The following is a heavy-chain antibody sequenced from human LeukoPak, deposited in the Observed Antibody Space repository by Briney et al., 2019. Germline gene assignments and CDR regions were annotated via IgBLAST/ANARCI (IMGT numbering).Heavy chain of an antibody. CDR2: INPNSGVT. J-gene: IGHJ4*02. CDR1: GSTFTAYN. Sequence: ASVKLSCNTSGSTFTAYNIHWVRQAPGQGLEWMGWINPNSGVTNYAQMFQGRVTVTRDTSISTVYMELSRLTSDDTAVYYCAREWGLLRWRHQYYIYYWGQGTLVTVSS. CDR3: AREWGLLRWRHQYYIYY. V-gene: IGHV1-2*02. D-gene: IGHD4-23*01.